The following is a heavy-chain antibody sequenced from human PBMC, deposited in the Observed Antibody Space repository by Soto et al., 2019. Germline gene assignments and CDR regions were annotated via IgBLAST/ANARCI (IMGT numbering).Heavy chain of an antibody. V-gene: IGHV3-72*01. CDR1: GFTFSDHY. D-gene: IGHD1-1*01. J-gene: IGHJ4*02. CDR3: VRGYNSFDS. Sequence: GGSLRLSCAASGFTFSDHYMDWIRQAPVKGLEWLGRSRNKANSYTTEYAASVRGRFTISRDESKNSLYLQMNGLKTEDTAVYYCVRGYNSFDSWGQG. CDR2: SRNKANSYTT.